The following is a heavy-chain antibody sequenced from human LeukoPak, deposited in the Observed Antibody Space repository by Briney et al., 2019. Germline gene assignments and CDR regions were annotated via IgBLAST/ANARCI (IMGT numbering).Heavy chain of an antibody. D-gene: IGHD2-2*01. V-gene: IGHV3-30*02. J-gene: IGHJ1*01. Sequence: AGGSLRLSCAASGFTFSSYGMHWVRQAPGKGLEWVAFIRYDGSNKYYADSVKGRFTISRDNSKNTLYLQMNSLRAEDTAVYYCGKDLHDCSSTSCYGGYFQHWGQGTLVTVSS. CDR3: GKDLHDCSSTSCYGGYFQH. CDR2: IRYDGSNK. CDR1: GFTFSSYG.